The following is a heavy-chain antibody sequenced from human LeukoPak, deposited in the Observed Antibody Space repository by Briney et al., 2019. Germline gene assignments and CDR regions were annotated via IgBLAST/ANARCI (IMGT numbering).Heavy chain of an antibody. V-gene: IGHV3-23*01. CDR1: GFTFSNYA. Sequence: PGGSLRLSCAVSGFTFSNYAMSWVRQAPGKGLEWVSDISASGGTTYYADSVEGRFTISRDNSRNTLYLQMNSLRAEDTAVYYCAKGDEYAYSINWFSPFYFDYWGQGTLVTVSS. CDR3: AKGDEYAYSINWFSPFYFDY. J-gene: IGHJ4*02. D-gene: IGHD6-13*01. CDR2: ISASGGTT.